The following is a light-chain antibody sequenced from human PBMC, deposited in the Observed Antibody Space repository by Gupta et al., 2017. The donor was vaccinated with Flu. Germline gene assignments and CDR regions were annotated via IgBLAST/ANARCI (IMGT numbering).Light chain of an antibody. J-gene: IGLJ3*02. CDR1: SNNVGNQG. CDR3: SAWDSSLNEAV. V-gene: IGLV10-54*04. Sequence: AALTQQPSVSTGLSQTATLTCTANSNNVGNQGAAWLQQHQGHPPKVLSDRNNKRPSGISERFSASRSGNTAALTITGLQPEDEADYYCSAWDSSLNEAVFGGGTKVTVL. CDR2: RNN.